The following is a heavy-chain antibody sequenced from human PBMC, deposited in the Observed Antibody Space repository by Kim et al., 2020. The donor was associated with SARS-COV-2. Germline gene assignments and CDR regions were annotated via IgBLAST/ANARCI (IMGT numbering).Heavy chain of an antibody. V-gene: IGHV4-39*07. Sequence: NPALKSRVTISTDTAKNQFSLKLTSVTAADTAVYYCARGGYSYSMNNWFAPWSQGNLVTVSS. J-gene: IGHJ5*02. D-gene: IGHD5-18*01. CDR3: ARGGYSYSMNNWFAP.